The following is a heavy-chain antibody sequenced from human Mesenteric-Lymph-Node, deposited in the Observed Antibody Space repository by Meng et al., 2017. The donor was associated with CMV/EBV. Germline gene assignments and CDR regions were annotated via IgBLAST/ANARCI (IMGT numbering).Heavy chain of an antibody. Sequence: SETLSLTCTVPGGSISSSSYYWGWIRQPPGKGLEWIGSIYYSGSTYYNPSLKSRVTISVDTSKNQFSLKLSSVTAADTAVYYCATTYQLLLLYFQHWGQGTLVTVSS. V-gene: IGHV4-39*01. CDR1: GGSISSSSYY. CDR2: IYYSGST. D-gene: IGHD2-2*01. CDR3: ATTYQLLLLYFQH. J-gene: IGHJ1*01.